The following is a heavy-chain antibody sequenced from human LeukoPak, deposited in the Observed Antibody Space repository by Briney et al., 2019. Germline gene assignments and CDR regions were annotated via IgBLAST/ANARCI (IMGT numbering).Heavy chain of an antibody. J-gene: IGHJ4*02. CDR3: ARKGVSDLYYFDS. CDR1: GGSVSSGISY. Sequence: SETLSLTCSVSGGSVSSGISYWSWIRQPPGEGLEWIALISDSGGSDYNPSLRGRVTISLDTSKNQFSLRLTSVTAADTAVYYCARKGVSDLYYFDSWGQGTLVTVSS. V-gene: IGHV4-61*01. D-gene: IGHD3-16*01. CDR2: ISDSGGS.